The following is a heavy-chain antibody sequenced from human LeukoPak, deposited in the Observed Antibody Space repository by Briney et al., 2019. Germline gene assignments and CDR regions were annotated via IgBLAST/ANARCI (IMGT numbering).Heavy chain of an antibody. CDR3: ARETHYDSSGLGAFDI. Sequence: SETLSLTCTVSGGSISSYYWSWIRQPPGKGLEWIGYIYYSGSTNYNPSLKSRVTISVDTSRNQFSLKLSSVTAADTAVYYCARETHYDSSGLGAFDIWGQGTMVTVSS. V-gene: IGHV4-59*12. CDR2: IYYSGST. CDR1: GGSISSYY. J-gene: IGHJ3*02. D-gene: IGHD3-22*01.